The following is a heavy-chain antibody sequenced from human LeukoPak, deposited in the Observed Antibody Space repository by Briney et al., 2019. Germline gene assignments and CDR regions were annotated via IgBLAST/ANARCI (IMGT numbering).Heavy chain of an antibody. Sequence: GGSLRLSCAASGFTFSSYGMSWVRQAPGKGLEWVSSISSSSSYIYYADSVKGRFTISRDNAKNSLYLQMNSLRAEDTAVYYCARVAAAFDAFDIWGQGTMVTVSS. J-gene: IGHJ3*02. CDR3: ARVAAAFDAFDI. CDR2: ISSSSSYI. V-gene: IGHV3-21*01. D-gene: IGHD6-13*01. CDR1: GFTFSSYG.